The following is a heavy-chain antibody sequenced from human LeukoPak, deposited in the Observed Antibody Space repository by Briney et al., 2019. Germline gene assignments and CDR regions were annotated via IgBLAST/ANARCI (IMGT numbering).Heavy chain of an antibody. V-gene: IGHV4-61*02. CDR3: ARVGYCSSTSCPHSTWFDP. CDR2: IYTSGST. CDR1: GGSISSGSYY. Sequence: SETLSLTCTVSGGSISSGSYYWSWIRQPAGKGLEWIGRIYTSGSTNYNPSLKSRVTISVDTSKNQFSLKLSSVTAADTAVYYCARVGYCSSTSCPHSTWFDPWGQGTLVTVSS. J-gene: IGHJ5*02. D-gene: IGHD2-2*01.